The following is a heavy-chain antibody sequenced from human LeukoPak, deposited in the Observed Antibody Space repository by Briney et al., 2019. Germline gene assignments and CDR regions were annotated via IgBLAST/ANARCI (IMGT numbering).Heavy chain of an antibody. D-gene: IGHD4-17*01. CDR2: IKWNGGST. CDR3: ARRRGPTGYYYMDV. Sequence: PGGSLRLSCAASGFTFDDYGMSWVRQAPGKGLEWVSGIKWNGGSTGYADSVKGRFTISRDNAKNSLYLQMNSLRAEDTALYYCARRRGPTGYYYMDVWGKGTTVTVSS. CDR1: GFTFDDYG. J-gene: IGHJ6*03. V-gene: IGHV3-20*04.